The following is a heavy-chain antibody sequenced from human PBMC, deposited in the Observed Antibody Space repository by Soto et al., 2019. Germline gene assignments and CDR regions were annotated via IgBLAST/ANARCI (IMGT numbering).Heavy chain of an antibody. CDR3: ARVPTYYYDSSGYYSFDY. CDR2: IYYSGST. D-gene: IGHD3-22*01. Sequence: SETLSLTCTVSGGSISSGDYYWSWIRQPPGKGLEWIGYIYYSGSTYYNPSLKSRVTISVDTSKNQFSLKLSSVTAADTAVYYCARVPTYYYDSSGYYSFDYWGQGTLVTV. V-gene: IGHV4-30-4*01. J-gene: IGHJ4*02. CDR1: GGSISSGDYY.